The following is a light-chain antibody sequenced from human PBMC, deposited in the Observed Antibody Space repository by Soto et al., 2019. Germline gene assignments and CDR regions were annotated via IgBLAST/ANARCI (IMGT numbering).Light chain of an antibody. Sequence: DIQMTHSPSTLSASVEYSVTITCRASQSIGDLLAWYQRKPGEAPKVLIYKASYLESGVPSRFSGSGSGKEVTLTISRLEPEDFAVYYCQKYGSSPINCGQGKRREIK. J-gene: IGKJ5*01. CDR1: QSIGDL. CDR2: KAS. V-gene: IGKV1-5*03. CDR3: QKYGSSPIN.